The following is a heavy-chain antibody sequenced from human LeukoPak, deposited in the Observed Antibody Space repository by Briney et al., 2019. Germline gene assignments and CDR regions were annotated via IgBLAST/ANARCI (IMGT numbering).Heavy chain of an antibody. D-gene: IGHD3-10*01. Sequence: GGSLRLSCAASGFTFSSYGMHWVRQAPGKGLEWVAVIWYDGSNKYYADSVKGRFTIPRDNSKNTLYLQMNSLRAEDTAVYYCARAFMVRGVIPQVGYWGQGALVTVSS. CDR2: IWYDGSNK. CDR3: ARAFMVRGVIPQVGY. V-gene: IGHV3-33*01. J-gene: IGHJ4*02. CDR1: GFTFSSYG.